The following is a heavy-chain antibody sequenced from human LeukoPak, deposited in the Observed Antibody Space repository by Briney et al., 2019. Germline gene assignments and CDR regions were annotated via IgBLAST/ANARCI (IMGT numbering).Heavy chain of an antibody. CDR2: IYGSGNT. J-gene: IGHJ3*02. CDR3: ARDPDPFSRLSVYI. D-gene: IGHD3-16*02. CDR1: GASISSWY. V-gene: IGHV4-59*12. Sequence: SETLSLTCTVSGASISSWYWSWIRQPPGKGLEWIGYIYGSGNTNYNPSLKSRVTMSIDTSKNQFSLQLNSVTPEDTAVYYCARDPDPFSRLSVYIWGQGTMVTVSS.